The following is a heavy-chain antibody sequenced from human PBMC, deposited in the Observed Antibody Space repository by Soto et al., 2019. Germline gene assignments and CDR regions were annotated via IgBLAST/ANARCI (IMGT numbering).Heavy chain of an antibody. CDR2: IYSGETT. V-gene: IGHV3-53*01. CDR1: GFNVNSDY. D-gene: IGHD3-10*02. J-gene: IGHJ4*02. Sequence: PGWTMRLSCAASGFNVNSDYMNWVRQTPGKGLEWVASIYSGETTYYADSVRGRFTISSDKSKNTLYFQLSSLRIEDTAVYYCTRDGPGLGRPSLCYYWGQGVRVTVPS. CDR3: TRDGPGLGRPSLCYY.